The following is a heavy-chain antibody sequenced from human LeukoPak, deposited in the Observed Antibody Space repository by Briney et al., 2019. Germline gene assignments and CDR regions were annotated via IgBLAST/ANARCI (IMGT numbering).Heavy chain of an antibody. D-gene: IGHD2-2*02. V-gene: IGHV1-2*02. CDR1: GYTFTGYY. Sequence: ASVEVSCKASGYTFTGYYMHWVRQAPGQGLEWVGWINPNSGGTNYAQKFQGRVTMTRDTSISTAYMELSRLRSDDTAVYYCARVPSKYCSSTSCYMSMDVWGKGTTVTVSS. CDR3: ARVPSKYCSSTSCYMSMDV. J-gene: IGHJ6*03. CDR2: INPNSGGT.